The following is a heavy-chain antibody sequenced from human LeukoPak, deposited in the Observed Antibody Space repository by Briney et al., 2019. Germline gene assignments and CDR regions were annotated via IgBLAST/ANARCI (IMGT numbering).Heavy chain of an antibody. D-gene: IGHD5-24*01. CDR2: IYYSGST. J-gene: IGHJ4*02. CDR1: GGSISSYY. V-gene: IGHV4-59*08. CDR3: ARVRRDGYNSHLDY. Sequence: SETLSLTCTASGGSISSYYWSWIRQPPGKGLEWIGYIYYSGSTNYNPSLKSRVTISVDTSKNQFSLKLSSVTAADTAVYYCARVRRDGYNSHLDYWGQGTLVTVSS.